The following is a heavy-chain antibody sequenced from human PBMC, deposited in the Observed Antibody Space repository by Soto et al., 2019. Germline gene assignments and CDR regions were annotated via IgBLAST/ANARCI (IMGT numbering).Heavy chain of an antibody. CDR2: ISAYNGNT. J-gene: IGHJ4*02. Sequence: QVQLVQSGAEVKKPGASVKVSYKASGYTFTNNRISWVRQAPGQGLEWMGWISAYNGNTNYAQKLQGRVTMTTDTSTSTAYMELRSLRSDDTAVDYCARFMTYYYDSSGYYASDWGQGTLVTVSS. V-gene: IGHV1-18*01. CDR3: ARFMTYYYDSSGYYASD. CDR1: GYTFTNNR. D-gene: IGHD3-22*01.